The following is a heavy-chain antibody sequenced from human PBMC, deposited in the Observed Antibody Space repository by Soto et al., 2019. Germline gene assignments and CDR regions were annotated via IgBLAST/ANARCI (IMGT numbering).Heavy chain of an antibody. Sequence: SETLSLTCTVSGGSISSGDYYWSWIRQPPGKGLEWIGYIYYSGSTYYNPSLKSRVTISVDTSKNQFSLKLSSVTAADTAVYYCARVEEPGTFDYWGQGNLVTVSS. D-gene: IGHD1-1*01. CDR2: IYYSGST. J-gene: IGHJ4*02. CDR1: GGSISSGDYY. CDR3: ARVEEPGTFDY. V-gene: IGHV4-30-4*01.